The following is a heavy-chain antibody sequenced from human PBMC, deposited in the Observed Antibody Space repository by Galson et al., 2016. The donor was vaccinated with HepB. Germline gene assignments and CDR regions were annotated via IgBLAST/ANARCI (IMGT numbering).Heavy chain of an antibody. CDR3: AKSTEGLLRFSGMDV. V-gene: IGHV3-21*01. J-gene: IGHJ6*02. D-gene: IGHD1-14*01. CDR2: TGTGTGYK. Sequence: SLRLSCAASGFTLRSYSMTWVRQAPGKGLEWVSSTGTGTGYKYYAGSVRGRFTISRDDPGNSLYLQMNSLRAEDTAVYFCAKSTEGLLRFSGMDVWGQGTTVTGSS. CDR1: GFTLRSYS.